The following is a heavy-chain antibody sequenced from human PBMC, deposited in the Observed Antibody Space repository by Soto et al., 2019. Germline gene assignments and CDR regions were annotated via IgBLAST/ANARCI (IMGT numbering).Heavy chain of an antibody. CDR2: ISYDGNNQ. J-gene: IGHJ4*02. D-gene: IGHD3-22*01. CDR1: GFTFNNSA. CDR3: ARDRVYYYDSSGYYNFEY. V-gene: IGHV3-30*09. Sequence: QVQLVESGGGVVQPGRSLRLSCAASGFTFNNSAMHWVRQAPGKGLEWVAVISYDGNNQYYADSVKGRFAISRDNSKNTLYLQMNSLRDEDTAVYYCARDRVYYYDSSGYYNFEYWGQGSLVTVSS.